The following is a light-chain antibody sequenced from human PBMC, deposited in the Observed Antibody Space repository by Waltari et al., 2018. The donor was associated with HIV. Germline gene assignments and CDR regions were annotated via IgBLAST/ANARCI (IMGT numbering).Light chain of an antibody. J-gene: IGLJ2*01. V-gene: IGLV1-44*01. CDR1: CSNIVTRT. CDR3: ASWDDSLNGVI. Sequence: QSVLTQPPSASGTPGQRVTISCSGSCSNIVTRTVNWYQQLAGSAPKLLIYRNDLRPSGVPDRFSGSKSATSASLAISGLQSEDEATYYCASWDDSLNGVIFGGGTELTVL. CDR2: RND.